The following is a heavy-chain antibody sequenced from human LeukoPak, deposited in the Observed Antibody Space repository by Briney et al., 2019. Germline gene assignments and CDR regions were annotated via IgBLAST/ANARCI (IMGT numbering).Heavy chain of an antibody. Sequence: PSETLSLTCTVSGGSISNYYWRWIRQSPGKGLEWIGYIYYSGSTNYNPSLRSRVTITIDTSKKQFSLKVTSVTAADTAVYYCARHECTNGVCYTLAFDIWGRGTMVTVSS. D-gene: IGHD2-8*01. J-gene: IGHJ3*02. V-gene: IGHV4-59*08. CDR1: GGSISNYY. CDR3: ARHECTNGVCYTLAFDI. CDR2: IYYSGST.